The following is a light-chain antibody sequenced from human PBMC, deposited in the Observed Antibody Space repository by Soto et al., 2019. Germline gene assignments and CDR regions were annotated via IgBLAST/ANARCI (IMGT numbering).Light chain of an antibody. J-gene: IGKJ1*01. V-gene: IGKV1-5*03. CDR2: KAS. Sequence: DLQMTQSPSTLSASVGDRVTITCRASQSISSWLAWYQQKPGKAPKLLIYKASSLESGVPSRFSGSGSETEFTITISSLQPDDVATYYCQQYNSYWTFGQGTKVEIK. CDR1: QSISSW. CDR3: QQYNSYWT.